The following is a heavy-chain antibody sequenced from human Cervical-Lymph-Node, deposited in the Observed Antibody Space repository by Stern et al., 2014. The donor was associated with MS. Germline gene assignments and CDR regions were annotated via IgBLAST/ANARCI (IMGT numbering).Heavy chain of an antibody. V-gene: IGHV5-51*03. D-gene: IGHD1-1*01. Sequence: QLVQSGAEVKKPGESLTISCEVSGYRFTNNWIGWVRQMPGKGLEWMGIIYPGDSETRYSPSFQGQVTILVGKSNTTTYLQWSSLKASDTAIYYCARRGHGYMGIDYWGQGTLVTVSS. J-gene: IGHJ4*02. CDR2: IYPGDSET. CDR1: GYRFTNNW. CDR3: ARRGHGYMGIDY.